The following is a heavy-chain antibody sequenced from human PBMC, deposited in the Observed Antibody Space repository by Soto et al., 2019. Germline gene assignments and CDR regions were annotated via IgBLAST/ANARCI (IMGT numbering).Heavy chain of an antibody. V-gene: IGHV3-21*01. CDR3: ARYYDYSGGTSGGMDV. CDR2: LSGRSTDI. D-gene: IGHD3-22*01. Sequence: PGGSLRLSCAASGFTFSNHAMTWVRQAPGKGLEWVSSLSGRSTDIFHADSVKGRFTISRDNAKNSLYLQMNSLRGEDTAVYYCARYYDYSGGTSGGMDVWGQGTTVTVSS. J-gene: IGHJ6*02. CDR1: GFTFSNHA.